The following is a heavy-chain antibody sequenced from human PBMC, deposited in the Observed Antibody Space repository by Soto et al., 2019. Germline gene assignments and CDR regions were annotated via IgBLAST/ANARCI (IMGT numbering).Heavy chain of an antibody. D-gene: IGHD6-13*01. J-gene: IGHJ6*02. CDR2: IVVGSGNT. CDR3: AADPWVSYYYYGMDV. CDR1: GFTFTSSA. Sequence: SVKVSCKASGFTFTSSAVQWVRQARGQRLEWIGWIVVGSGNTNYAQKFQERVTITRDMSTSTAYMELSSLRSEDTAVYYCAADPWVSYYYYGMDVWGQGTTVTV. V-gene: IGHV1-58*01.